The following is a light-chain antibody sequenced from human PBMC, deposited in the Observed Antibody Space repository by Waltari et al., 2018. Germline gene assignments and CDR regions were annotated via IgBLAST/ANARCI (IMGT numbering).Light chain of an antibody. CDR1: QSISSY. V-gene: IGKV1-39*01. CDR3: QKSYSTPT. J-gene: IGKJ3*01. CDR2: AAS. Sequence: DLKMTQSPSSLSASVGDRVTITCRASQSISSYLNCYQQKPGKAPKLLIYAASSLQRGVPARFSGSGSETEFTLTISSLLPEDLATYVSQKSYSTPTFGPGTKVDIK.